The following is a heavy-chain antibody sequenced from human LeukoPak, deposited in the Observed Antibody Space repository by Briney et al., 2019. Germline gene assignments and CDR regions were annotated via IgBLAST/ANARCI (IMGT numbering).Heavy chain of an antibody. D-gene: IGHD6-19*01. Sequence: GGSLRLSCAASGFTFSSYAMSWVRQAPGKGLEWVSAISGSGGNTYYADSVKGRFTISRDNAKNSLYLQMNSLRAEDTAVYYCARVLAVADPYDYWGQGTLVTVSS. J-gene: IGHJ4*02. V-gene: IGHV3-23*01. CDR2: ISGSGGNT. CDR3: ARVLAVADPYDY. CDR1: GFTFSSYA.